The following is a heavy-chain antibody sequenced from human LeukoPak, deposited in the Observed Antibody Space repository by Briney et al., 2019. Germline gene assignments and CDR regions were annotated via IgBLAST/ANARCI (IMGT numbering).Heavy chain of an antibody. CDR1: GGSISSGDY. CDR3: AREGRIAVAGLFDY. CDR2: IYYSGST. Sequence: SQTLSLTCTVSGGSISSGDYWSWIRQPPGKGLEWIGYIYYSGSTYYNPSLKSRVTISVDTSKNQFSLKLSSVTAADTAVYYCAREGRIAVAGLFDYWGQGTLVTVSS. J-gene: IGHJ4*02. D-gene: IGHD6-19*01. V-gene: IGHV4-30-4*08.